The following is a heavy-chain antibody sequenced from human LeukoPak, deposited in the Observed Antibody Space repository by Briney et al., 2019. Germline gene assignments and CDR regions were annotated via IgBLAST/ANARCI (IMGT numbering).Heavy chain of an antibody. CDR1: GFTFSSYS. J-gene: IGHJ3*02. CDR2: ISSSSSYI. CDR3: ARRMKAHSSSWTYTGGADAFDI. V-gene: IGHV3-21*01. Sequence: GGSLRLSCAASGFTFSSYSMNWVRQAPGKGLEWVSSISSSSSYIYYADSVKGRFTISRDNAKNSLYLQMNSLRAEDTAVYYCARRMKAHSSSWTYTGGADAFDIWGQGTMVTVSS. D-gene: IGHD6-13*01.